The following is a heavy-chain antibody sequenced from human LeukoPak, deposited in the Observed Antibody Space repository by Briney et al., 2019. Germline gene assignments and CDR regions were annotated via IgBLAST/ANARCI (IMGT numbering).Heavy chain of an antibody. D-gene: IGHD4-23*01. Sequence: PSETLSLTCAVYGVSLSGYYWSWIRQPPGKGLEWIGEISHSGTTNCNTSLQSRVAISVDTSKNQISLKLSSVTAADTAVYYCARGEDDGSNSDYWYFDLWGRGTLVTVSS. CDR1: GVSLSGYY. CDR3: ARGEDDGSNSDYWYFDL. J-gene: IGHJ2*01. CDR2: ISHSGTT. V-gene: IGHV4-34*01.